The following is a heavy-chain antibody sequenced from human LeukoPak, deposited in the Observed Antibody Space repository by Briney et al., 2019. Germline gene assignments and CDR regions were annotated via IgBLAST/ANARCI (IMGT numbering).Heavy chain of an antibody. CDR2: IYTSGST. CDR3: AREGYYGSGSYNWFDP. D-gene: IGHD3-10*01. CDR1: GGSISSGSYY. Sequence: SETLSLTCTVSGGSISSGSYYWSWIRQPAGKGLEWIGRIYTSGSTNYNPSLKSRVTISVDTSKNQFSLKLSSVTAADTAVYYCAREGYYGSGSYNWFDPWGQGTLVTVSS. J-gene: IGHJ5*02. V-gene: IGHV4-61*02.